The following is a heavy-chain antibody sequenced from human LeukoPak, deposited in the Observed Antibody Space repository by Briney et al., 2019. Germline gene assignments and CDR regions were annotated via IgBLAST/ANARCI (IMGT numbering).Heavy chain of an antibody. CDR3: AGSSGYYYANWFDP. Sequence: GASVKVSCKASGYTLTSYDINWVRQATGQGLEWMGWMNPNSGNTGYAQKFQGRVTITADKSTGTAYMELSSLRSEDTAVYCCAGSSGYYYANWFDPWGQGTLVTVSS. J-gene: IGHJ5*02. V-gene: IGHV1-8*03. CDR1: GYTLTSYD. D-gene: IGHD3-22*01. CDR2: MNPNSGNT.